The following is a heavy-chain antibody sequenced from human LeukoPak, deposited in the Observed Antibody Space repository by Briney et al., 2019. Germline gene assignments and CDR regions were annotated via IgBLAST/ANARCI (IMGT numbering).Heavy chain of an antibody. V-gene: IGHV4-34*01. Sequence: SETLSLTCAVYGGSFSGYFWSWIRQPPGKGLEWIGEINHRGSTKYNPSLQSRVTISVDTSKNQFSLTLTSVTAADAAMYYCARPRIAARGNEYYYWGQGTLVIVSS. CDR1: GGSFSGYF. CDR3: ARPRIAARGNEYYY. D-gene: IGHD4-23*01. J-gene: IGHJ4*02. CDR2: INHRGST.